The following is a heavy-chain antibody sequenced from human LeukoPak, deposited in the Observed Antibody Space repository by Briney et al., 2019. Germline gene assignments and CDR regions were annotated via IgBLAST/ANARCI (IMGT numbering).Heavy chain of an antibody. V-gene: IGHV3-7*03. Sequence: GGSLRLSCAASGFTFSNYWMAWVRQAPGKGLEWVANIKQDGSEKYYVGSVKGRFTISRDNAKNSLYLQMNSLRADDTAVYYCAKCSTSAYTTGWCNWIDPWGQGTLVTVSS. CDR2: IKQDGSEK. CDR3: AKCSTSAYTTGWCNWIDP. D-gene: IGHD6-19*01. CDR1: GFTFSNYW. J-gene: IGHJ5*02.